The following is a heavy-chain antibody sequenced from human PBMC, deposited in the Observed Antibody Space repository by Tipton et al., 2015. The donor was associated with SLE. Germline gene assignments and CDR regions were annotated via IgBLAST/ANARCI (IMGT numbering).Heavy chain of an antibody. CDR3: AGEGDSSSWYARGHYGMDV. CDR1: GGSISSYY. V-gene: IGHV4-59*01. CDR2: IYYSGST. D-gene: IGHD6-13*01. Sequence: LRLSCTVSGGSISSYYWSWIRQPPGKGLEWIGYIYYSGSTNYNPSLKSRVAISVDTSKNQFSLKLSSVTAADTAVYYCAGEGDSSSWYARGHYGMDVWGQGTTVTVSS. J-gene: IGHJ6*02.